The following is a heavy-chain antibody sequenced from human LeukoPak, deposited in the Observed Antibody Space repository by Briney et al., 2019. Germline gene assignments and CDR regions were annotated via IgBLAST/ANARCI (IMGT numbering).Heavy chain of an antibody. D-gene: IGHD2-21*02. CDR1: GFTFSSYE. Sequence: PGGSLRLSCSGRGFTFSSYEINWVRQAPGKGLEWISYISSSGDSIYYADSVTGRFTVSRDNAESSVFLQMNSLRVEDTAIYYCARETAHCGGDCYYYWGQGTLVTVSS. V-gene: IGHV3-48*03. CDR2: ISSSGDSI. CDR3: ARETAHCGGDCYYY. J-gene: IGHJ4*02.